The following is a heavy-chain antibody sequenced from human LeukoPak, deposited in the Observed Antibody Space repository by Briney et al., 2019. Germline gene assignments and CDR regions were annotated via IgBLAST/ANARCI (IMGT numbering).Heavy chain of an antibody. Sequence: GGSLRLSCAASGFTFSAYAMHWIRQAPGRGLEWVAFVRYGGSIKYYADSVKGRFTISRDNSKNTLYLQMNSLRAEDTAVYYCANGNRCTSPNCLGYYYFYMDVWGKGTTVTVSS. CDR2: VRYGGSIK. CDR3: ANGNRCTSPNCLGYYYFYMDV. J-gene: IGHJ6*03. D-gene: IGHD2-8*01. CDR1: GFTFSAYA. V-gene: IGHV3-30*02.